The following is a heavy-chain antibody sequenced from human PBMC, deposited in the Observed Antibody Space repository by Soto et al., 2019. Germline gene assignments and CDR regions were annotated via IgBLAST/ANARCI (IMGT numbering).Heavy chain of an antibody. V-gene: IGHV3-15*01. D-gene: IGHD2-2*01. Sequence: PGGSLRLSCAASGFTISNYGMHWVRQSPGKGLEWVGHIKSKGDGGTTDYAAPVKGRFIISRDDSKKTLYLQMDSLKTEDTAVYYCTTACGTTCYWSYYGMDVWGQGTTVTVSS. CDR1: GFTISNYG. CDR2: IKSKGDGGTT. CDR3: TTACGTTCYWSYYGMDV. J-gene: IGHJ6*02.